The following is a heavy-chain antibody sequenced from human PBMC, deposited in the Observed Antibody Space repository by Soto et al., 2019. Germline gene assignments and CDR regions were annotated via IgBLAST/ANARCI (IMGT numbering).Heavy chain of an antibody. V-gene: IGHV4-39*01. J-gene: IGHJ1*01. CDR3: ARLGGDYQLQYFQH. CDR2: IYYSGST. Sequence: SETLSLTCTVSGGSISSSSYYWGWIRQPPGKGLEWIGSIYYSGSTYYNPSLKSRVTISVDTSKNQFSLKLSSVTAADTAVYYCARLGGDYQLQYFQHWGQGTLVTVSS. CDR1: GGSISSSSYY. D-gene: IGHD4-17*01.